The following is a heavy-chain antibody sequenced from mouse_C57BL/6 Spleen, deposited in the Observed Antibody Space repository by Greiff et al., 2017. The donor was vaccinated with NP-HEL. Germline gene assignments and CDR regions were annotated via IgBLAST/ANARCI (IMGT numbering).Heavy chain of an antibody. J-gene: IGHJ3*01. CDR2: INPGSGGT. D-gene: IGHD1-1*01. CDR1: GYAFTNYL. Sequence: VQLQQSGAELVRPGTSVKVSCKASGYAFTNYLIEWVKQRPGQGLEWIGVINPGSGGTNYNEKFKGKATLTADKSSSTAYMQLSSLTSEDSAVYFCARDYYGSSYAFFAYWGQGTLVTVSA. V-gene: IGHV1-54*01. CDR3: ARDYYGSSYAFFAY.